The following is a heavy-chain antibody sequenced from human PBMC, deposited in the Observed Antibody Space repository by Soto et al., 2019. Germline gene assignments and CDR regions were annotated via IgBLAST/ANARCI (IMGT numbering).Heavy chain of an antibody. V-gene: IGHV1-69*02. J-gene: IGHJ4*02. CDR1: GDTFSFYT. CDR2: IVPMLGMS. D-gene: IGHD3-10*01. CDR3: ATSYGSGSRAFDY. Sequence: QVRLVQSGAEVKKPGSSVKVSCKASGDTFSFYTINWVRQAPGLGLEWMGRIVPMLGMSNYALKFQGRVTMTADKSTSTAYMELGSLRSEDTAMYYCATSYGSGSRAFDYWGQGALVTVSS.